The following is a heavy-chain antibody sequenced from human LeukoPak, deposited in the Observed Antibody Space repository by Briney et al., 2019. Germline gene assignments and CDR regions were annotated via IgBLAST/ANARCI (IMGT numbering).Heavy chain of an antibody. Sequence: RGSLRLSCAASGFTFSSYAMSWVRQAPGKGLEWVSAISGSGGSTYYADSVKGRFTISRDNSKNTLYLQMNSLRAEDTAVYYCAKGAYYGSGSYLDYWGQGTLVTVSS. CDR3: AKGAYYGSGSYLDY. CDR2: ISGSGGST. V-gene: IGHV3-23*01. CDR1: GFTFSSYA. D-gene: IGHD3-10*01. J-gene: IGHJ4*02.